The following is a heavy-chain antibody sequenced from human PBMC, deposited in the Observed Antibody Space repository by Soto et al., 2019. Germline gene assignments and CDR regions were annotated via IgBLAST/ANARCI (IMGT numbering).Heavy chain of an antibody. J-gene: IGHJ4*02. D-gene: IGHD3-10*01. CDR3: ARSQFGAFDF. CDR2: IKQDGSEI. Sequence: EVQLVESGGSLVQPGGSLRLSCAASGFTSSSYWMGWVRQTSGKGLEWVANIKQDGSEIHYVDSVRGRFTISRDNAKNSLYLQMNSLSAEDTAVYYCARSQFGAFDFWGQGILVTVSS. V-gene: IGHV3-7*05. CDR1: GFTSSSYW.